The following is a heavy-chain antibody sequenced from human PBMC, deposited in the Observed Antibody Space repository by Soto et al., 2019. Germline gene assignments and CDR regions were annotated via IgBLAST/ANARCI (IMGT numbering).Heavy chain of an antibody. CDR3: AKDPRGNGAEYFQH. Sequence: GGSLRLSCAASGFTFSSYAMSWVRQAPGKGLEWVSAISGSGGSTYYADSVKGRFTISRDNSKNTLYLQMNSLRAENTAVYYCAKDPRGNGAEYFQHWGQGTLVTVSS. V-gene: IGHV3-23*01. CDR1: GFTFSSYA. J-gene: IGHJ1*01. D-gene: IGHD2-15*01. CDR2: ISGSGGST.